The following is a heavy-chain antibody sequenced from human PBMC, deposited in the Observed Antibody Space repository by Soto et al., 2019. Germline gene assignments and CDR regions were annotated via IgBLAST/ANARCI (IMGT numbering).Heavy chain of an antibody. CDR3: ARRRYCSSTSCYIAFDI. Sequence: VESLKISCNGSGYSFTSYWIGWVRQMPWKGLEWMGIIYPGDSDTRYSPSFQGQVTISADKSISTAYLQWSSLKASDTAMYYCARRRYCSSTSCYIAFDIWGQGTMVTVSS. D-gene: IGHD2-2*02. V-gene: IGHV5-51*01. J-gene: IGHJ3*02. CDR2: IYPGDSDT. CDR1: GYSFTSYW.